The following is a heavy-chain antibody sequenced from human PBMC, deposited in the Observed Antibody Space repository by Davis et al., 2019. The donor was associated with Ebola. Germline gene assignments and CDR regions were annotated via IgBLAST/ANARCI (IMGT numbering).Heavy chain of an antibody. CDR1: GFTFSSYA. V-gene: IGHV3-23*01. CDR2: ISGSGGST. D-gene: IGHD1-26*01. Sequence: GESLKIPCAASGFTFSSYAKSWVRQAPGKGLEWVSAISGSGGSTYYADSVKGRFTISRDNSKNTLYLQMNSLRAEDTAVYYCARGTRSGSYSGWFDPWGQGTLVTVSS. J-gene: IGHJ5*02. CDR3: ARGTRSGSYSGWFDP.